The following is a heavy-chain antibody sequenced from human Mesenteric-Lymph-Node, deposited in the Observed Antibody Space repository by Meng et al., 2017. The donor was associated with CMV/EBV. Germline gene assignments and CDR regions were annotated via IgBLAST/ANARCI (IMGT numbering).Heavy chain of an antibody. CDR2: ISSGGSI. V-gene: IGHV3-48*03. D-gene: IGHD3-22*01. CDR3: AREPGGSITMIIEDY. CDR1: GFTFSSSE. Sequence: LSLTCAASGFTFSSSEMNWVRQAPGKGLEWVSYISSGGSIHYADSVRGRFTVSRDNAKKLLYLQMNSLRAEDTAVYYCAREPGGSITMIIEDYWGQGTLVTVSS. J-gene: IGHJ4*02.